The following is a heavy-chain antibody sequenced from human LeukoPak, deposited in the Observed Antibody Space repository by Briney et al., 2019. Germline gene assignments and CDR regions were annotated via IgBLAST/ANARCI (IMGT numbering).Heavy chain of an antibody. J-gene: IGHJ4*02. V-gene: IGHV4-59*08. CDR1: GGSISSYY. CDR2: IYYSGST. Sequence: PSETLSLTCTVSGGSISSYYWSWIRQPPGKGLEWIGYIYYSGSTNYNPSLKSRVTISIDTSKNQFSLRLSSVTAADTAVYYRARRGVANTGGDYWGQGTLVTVSS. D-gene: IGHD5-12*01. CDR3: ARRGVANTGGDY.